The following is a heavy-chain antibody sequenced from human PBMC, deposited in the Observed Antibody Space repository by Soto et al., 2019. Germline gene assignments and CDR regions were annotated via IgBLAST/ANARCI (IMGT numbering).Heavy chain of an antibody. J-gene: IGHJ4*02. V-gene: IGHV1-69*02. CDR2: IIPILGIA. CDR3: ARSTIFGVVINYFDY. D-gene: IGHD3-3*01. Sequence: GASVKVSCKSSGGTFSSYTISWVRQAPGQGLEWMGRIIPILGIANYAQKFQGRVTITADKSTSTAYMELSSLRSEDTAVYYCARSTIFGVVINYFDYWGQGTPVPVSS. CDR1: GGTFSSYT.